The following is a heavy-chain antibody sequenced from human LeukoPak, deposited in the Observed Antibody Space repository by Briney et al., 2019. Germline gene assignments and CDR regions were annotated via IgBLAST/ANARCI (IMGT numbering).Heavy chain of an antibody. CDR1: GFTFSSYG. J-gene: IGHJ4*02. CDR2: ISYDGSNK. V-gene: IGHV3-30*19. CDR3: ARPLYSYDFDY. Sequence: GRSLRLSCAASGFTFSSYGMHWVRLAPGKGLEWVALISYDGSNKDYADSVKGRFTISRDNSKNTLYLQINSLRTEDTAVYYCARPLYSYDFDYWGQGTLVTVSS. D-gene: IGHD5-18*01.